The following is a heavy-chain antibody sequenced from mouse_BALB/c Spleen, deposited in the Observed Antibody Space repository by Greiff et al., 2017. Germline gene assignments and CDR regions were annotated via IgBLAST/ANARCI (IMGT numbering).Heavy chain of an antibody. CDR1: GYTFTDYA. J-gene: IGHJ1*01. V-gene: IGHV1S137*01. CDR3: ARYDGHYWYFDV. Sequence: VQLQQSGAELVRPGVSVKISCKGSGYTFTDYAMHWVKQSHAKSLEWIGVISTYYGDASYNQKFKGKATMTVDKSSSTAYMELARLTSEDSAIYYCARYDGHYWYFDVWGAGTTVTVSS. D-gene: IGHD2-3*01. CDR2: ISTYYGDA.